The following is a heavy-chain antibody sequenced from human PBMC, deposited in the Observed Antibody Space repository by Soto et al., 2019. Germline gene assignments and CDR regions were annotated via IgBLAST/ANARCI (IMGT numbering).Heavy chain of an antibody. V-gene: IGHV1-3*01. D-gene: IGHD6-13*01. J-gene: IGHJ4*02. CDR3: AREESVGSSWYGFAH. CDR2: INAGSGNT. Sequence: ASVKVSCKASGYTFTSYAMHWVRQAPGQRLEWMGWINAGSGNTKYSQKFQGRVTITRDTSASTAYMELSSLRSEDTAVYYCAREESVGSSWYGFAHWGQGTLVTVSS. CDR1: GYTFTSYA.